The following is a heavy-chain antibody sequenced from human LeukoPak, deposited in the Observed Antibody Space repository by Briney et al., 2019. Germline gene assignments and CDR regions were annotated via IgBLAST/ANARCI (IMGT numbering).Heavy chain of an antibody. D-gene: IGHD1-26*01. J-gene: IGHJ4*02. Sequence: GGSLRLSCAASGFTFDDYVMHWVRQAPGKGLEWVSGISWNSGSIGYADSVKGRFTISRDNSKNTLYLQMNSLRAEDTAVYYCAKSLVGAVDYWGQGTLVTVSS. CDR1: GFTFDDYV. CDR2: ISWNSGSI. V-gene: IGHV3-9*01. CDR3: AKSLVGAVDY.